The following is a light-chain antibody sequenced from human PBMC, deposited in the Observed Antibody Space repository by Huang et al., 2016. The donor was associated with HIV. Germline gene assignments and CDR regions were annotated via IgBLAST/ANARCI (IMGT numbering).Light chain of an antibody. Sequence: EIVMTQSPATLSVSPGERVTLSCRASQSISTNLAWYQQKPGQPPRLLIYGASTRATGIPARFIGSGSGTEFTLTINSLQSEHFAVYFCQQYDNWPLTFGPGTKVDTK. CDR3: QQYDNWPLT. J-gene: IGKJ3*01. CDR2: GAS. CDR1: QSISTN. V-gene: IGKV3-15*01.